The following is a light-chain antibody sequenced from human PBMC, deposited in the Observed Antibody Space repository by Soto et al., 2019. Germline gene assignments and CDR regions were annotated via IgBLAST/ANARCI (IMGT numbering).Light chain of an antibody. CDR3: QQTRSYPST. J-gene: IGKJ4*01. V-gene: IGKV1-9*01. Sequence: IQLTQSRSSLSASFGDTVTIXCRASQGSTSCLPWDQQKQGKAPNLLISGASTLQSGGPSRFSGSGSGTDFTRTINSLQAEDFATYYGQQTRSYPSTFGGGTKVDIK. CDR2: GAS. CDR1: QGSTSC.